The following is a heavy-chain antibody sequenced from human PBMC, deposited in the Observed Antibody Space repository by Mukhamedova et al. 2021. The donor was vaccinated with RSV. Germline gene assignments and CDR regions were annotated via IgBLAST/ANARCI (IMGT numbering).Heavy chain of an antibody. V-gene: IGHV3-48*03. Sequence: GKGLEWVAYISSGGSSIYYADSVRDRFTISRENVKYSLYLQMNSLRVEDTAIYYCARKNWATVSPEAYYFDYWGRGNLVTGSS. D-gene: IGHD4-17*01. J-gene: IGHJ4*02. CDR2: ISSGGSSI. CDR3: ARKNWATVSPEAYYFDY.